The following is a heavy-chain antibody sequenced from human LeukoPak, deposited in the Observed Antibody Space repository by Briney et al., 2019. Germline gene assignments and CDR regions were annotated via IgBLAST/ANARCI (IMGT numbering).Heavy chain of an antibody. Sequence: GGSLRLSCAASGFTFSSYEMNWVRQAPGKGLEWVSYISSSGSTIYYADSVKGRFTISRDNAKNSLYLQMNSLRAEDTAVYYCARAGYWLVDYWGQGTLVTVSS. D-gene: IGHD6-19*01. CDR1: GFTFSSYE. CDR3: ARAGYWLVDY. CDR2: ISSSGSTI. J-gene: IGHJ4*02. V-gene: IGHV3-48*03.